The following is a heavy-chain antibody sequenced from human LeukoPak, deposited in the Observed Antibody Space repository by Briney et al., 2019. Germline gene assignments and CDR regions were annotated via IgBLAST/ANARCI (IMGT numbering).Heavy chain of an antibody. D-gene: IGHD3-10*01. J-gene: IGHJ4*02. CDR2: INHSGST. Sequence: SETLSLTCAVYGGSFSGYYWSWIRQPPGKGLEWIGEINHSGSTNYNPSLKSRVTISVDTSKNQFSLKLSSVTAADTAVYYCARRAWRVGRFDYWGQGTLVTVSS. CDR1: GGSFSGYY. V-gene: IGHV4-34*01. CDR3: ARRAWRVGRFDY.